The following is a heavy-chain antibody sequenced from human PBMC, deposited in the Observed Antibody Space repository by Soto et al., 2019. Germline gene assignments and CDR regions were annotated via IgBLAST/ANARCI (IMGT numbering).Heavy chain of an antibody. Sequence: ASVKVSCKASGYTFTSYGISWVRQAPGQGLEWMGWISAYNNAYTSYAHALRDRVTMTTDTSTSTAYMELRSLRSDDTAVYYCAADSEMNYFGSGSSGYWGQGTLVTVSS. CDR3: AADSEMNYFGSGSSGY. J-gene: IGHJ4*02. V-gene: IGHV1-18*01. D-gene: IGHD3-10*01. CDR1: GYTFTSYG. CDR2: ISAYNNAYT.